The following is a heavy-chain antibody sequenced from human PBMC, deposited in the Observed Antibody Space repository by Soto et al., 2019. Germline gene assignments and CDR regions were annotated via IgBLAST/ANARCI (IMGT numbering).Heavy chain of an antibody. CDR2: IYYSGST. V-gene: IGHV4-30-4*01. CDR1: GGSISSDDYY. J-gene: IGHJ5*02. CDR3: ARGYGVYGDNWFDP. Sequence: PSETLSLTCTVSGGSISSDDYYWSWIRQPPGKGLEWIGYIYYSGSTYYNPSLKSRVTISVDTSKNQFSLKLSSVTAADTAVYYCARGYGVYGDNWFDPWGQGTLVTVSS. D-gene: IGHD2-8*01.